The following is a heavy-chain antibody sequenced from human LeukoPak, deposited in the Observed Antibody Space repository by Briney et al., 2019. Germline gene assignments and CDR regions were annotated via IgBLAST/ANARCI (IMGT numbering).Heavy chain of an antibody. Sequence: GGSLRLSCAASGFTFSSYVMSWVRLAPGKGLEWVANIKEDGTETYYVDSVKGRFTISRDNAKNSLYLQMNSLRVEDTAVYYCAKEGRSLQTYWGQGTLVTVSS. CDR2: IKEDGTET. V-gene: IGHV3-7*03. D-gene: IGHD5-24*01. J-gene: IGHJ4*02. CDR1: GFTFSSYV. CDR3: AKEGRSLQTY.